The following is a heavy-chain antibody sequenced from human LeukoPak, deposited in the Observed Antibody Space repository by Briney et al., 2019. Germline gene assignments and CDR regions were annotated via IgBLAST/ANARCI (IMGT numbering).Heavy chain of an antibody. J-gene: IGHJ5*02. V-gene: IGHV4-39*01. CDR2: IYYSGST. CDR3: AKSDMTTYNWFDP. CDR1: GGSISSSSYY. D-gene: IGHD4-11*01. Sequence: PSETLSLTCTVSGGSISSSSYYWGWIRQPPGKGLEWIGSIYYSGSTYYNPSLKSRVTISVDTSKNQFSLKLSSVTAADTAVYYCAKSDMTTYNWFDPWGQGTLVTVSS.